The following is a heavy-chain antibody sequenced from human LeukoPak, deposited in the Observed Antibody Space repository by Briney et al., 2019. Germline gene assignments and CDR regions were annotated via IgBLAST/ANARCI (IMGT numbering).Heavy chain of an antibody. Sequence: GGSLRLSCAASGFTFSTYWMSWVRQAPGKGLEWVANMKQDGGEKYYVDSVKGRFTISRDNAKNSLYLQMNSLRAEDTAMYYCARDSAGNDYWGQGTLVTVSS. V-gene: IGHV3-7*01. J-gene: IGHJ4*02. D-gene: IGHD6-13*01. CDR3: ARDSAGNDY. CDR1: GFTFSTYW. CDR2: MKQDGGEK.